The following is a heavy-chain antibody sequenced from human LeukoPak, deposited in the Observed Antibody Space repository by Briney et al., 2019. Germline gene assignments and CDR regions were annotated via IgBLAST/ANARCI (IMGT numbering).Heavy chain of an antibody. J-gene: IGHJ5*02. Sequence: SETLSLTCAVYGGSFSGYYWSWIRQPPGKGREWIGEINHSGSTNYNPSLKSRVTISVDTSKNQFSLKLSSVTAADTAVYYCARQAARNMVRGERWFDPWGQGTLVTVSS. D-gene: IGHD3-10*01. CDR3: ARQAARNMVRGERWFDP. V-gene: IGHV4-34*01. CDR2: INHSGST. CDR1: GGSFSGYY.